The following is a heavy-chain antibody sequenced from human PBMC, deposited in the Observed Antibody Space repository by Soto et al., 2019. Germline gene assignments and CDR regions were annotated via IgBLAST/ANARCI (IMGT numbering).Heavy chain of an antibody. J-gene: IGHJ4*02. V-gene: IGHV3-11*01. Sequence: GGSLRLSCAASGYTFSDYYMSWIRQAPGKGLEWISYIDTSGTKIYYADSVKGRFTITRDNAKNSLYLEMNSLRDEDTAVYYWASHYDMGGVYFSPGNYWGQEPLVPVSS. CDR3: ASHYDMGGVYFSPGNY. D-gene: IGHD3-9*01. CDR1: GYTFSDYY. CDR2: IDTSGTKI.